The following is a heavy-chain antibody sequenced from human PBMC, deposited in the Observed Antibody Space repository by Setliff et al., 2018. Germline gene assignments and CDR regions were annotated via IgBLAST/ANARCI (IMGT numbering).Heavy chain of an antibody. CDR2: IWDDGVKK. CDR3: ARTCSGSGCYAGLES. Sequence: PGGSLRLSCEASGFTFSHYPMHWVRQAPGKGLEWVAVIWDDGVKKYHADPVKGRFTISRDNSKNTLYLQMNSLRPEDTAVYYCARTCSGSGCYAGLESWGQGTPVTVSS. V-gene: IGHV3-30-3*01. J-gene: IGHJ4*02. CDR1: GFTFSHYP. D-gene: IGHD2-15*01.